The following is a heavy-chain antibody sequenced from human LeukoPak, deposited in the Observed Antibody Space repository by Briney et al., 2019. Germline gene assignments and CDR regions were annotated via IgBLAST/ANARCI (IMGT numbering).Heavy chain of an antibody. V-gene: IGHV4-59*01. CDR1: GGSISSYY. CDR2: VYYSGTT. Sequence: SETLSLTCTVSGGSISSYYWSWIRQPPGKGLEWIGYVYYSGTTNYNPSLKSRVTISVDTSKNQFSLKLTSVTAADTAVYYCAKGAINFEYWGQGTLVTVSS. D-gene: IGHD2-21*01. CDR3: AKGAINFEY. J-gene: IGHJ4*02.